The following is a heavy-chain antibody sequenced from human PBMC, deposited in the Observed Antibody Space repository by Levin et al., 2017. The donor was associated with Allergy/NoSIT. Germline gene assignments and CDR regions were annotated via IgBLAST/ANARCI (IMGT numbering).Heavy chain of an antibody. CDR3: ASTYYDFWSGTQYYFDY. Sequence: GGSLILSFSSSLFTFSSYWMSWVRQAPGKGLEWVANIKQDGSEKYYVDSVKGRFTISRDNAKNSLYLQMNSLRAEDTAVYYCASTYYDFWSGTQYYFDYWGQGTLVTVSS. V-gene: IGHV3-7*01. CDR2: IKQDGSEK. CDR1: LFTFSSYW. J-gene: IGHJ4*02. D-gene: IGHD3-3*01.